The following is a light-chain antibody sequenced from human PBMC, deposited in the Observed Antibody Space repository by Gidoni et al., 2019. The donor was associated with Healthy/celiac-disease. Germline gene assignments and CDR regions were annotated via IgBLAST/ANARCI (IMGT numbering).Light chain of an antibody. CDR2: KES. Sequence: DIQMSQSPSTLSASVGDRVTSTCRARQSISSWLEWYQQKPGKAPKLLIYKESSLESGVPARFSGSGSGTEFTLTISSLQPDDFGVYYCQQYNSYSWTFGQGTKVEIK. CDR1: QSISSW. CDR3: QQYNSYSWT. V-gene: IGKV1-5*03. J-gene: IGKJ1*01.